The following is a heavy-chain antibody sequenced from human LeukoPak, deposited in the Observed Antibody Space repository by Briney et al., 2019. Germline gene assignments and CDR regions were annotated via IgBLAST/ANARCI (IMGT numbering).Heavy chain of an antibody. CDR1: GFTFSSYG. V-gene: IGHV3-21*01. CDR2: ISSSSSFR. CDR3: ARNVPHYGDYSAANYYYYGMDV. D-gene: IGHD4-17*01. J-gene: IGHJ6*02. Sequence: PGGSLRLLCAASGFTFSSYGMHWVRQAPGKGLEWLSSISSSSSFRYYADSERGRFTISRDNAKNSVSLQINSQRSEDTGLYYCARNVPHYGDYSAANYYYYGMDVWGQGTTVTVSS.